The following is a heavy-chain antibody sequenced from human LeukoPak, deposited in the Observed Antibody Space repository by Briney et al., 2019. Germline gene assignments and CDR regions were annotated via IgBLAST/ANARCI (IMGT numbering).Heavy chain of an antibody. Sequence: ESGHPLVRPTQTLTLTCTLSGISLNTPGVHVGWVRQPPGKTLEWLAVIRSDDKDFYSSSLRNRVTITKDTSKNQVVLSMTTMDPVDTATYHCSYGAGDQWGQGTLVTVAS. J-gene: IGHJ4*02. CDR3: SYGAGDQ. V-gene: IGHV2-5*02. CDR2: IRSDDKD. CDR1: GISLNTPGVH. D-gene: IGHD3-10*01.